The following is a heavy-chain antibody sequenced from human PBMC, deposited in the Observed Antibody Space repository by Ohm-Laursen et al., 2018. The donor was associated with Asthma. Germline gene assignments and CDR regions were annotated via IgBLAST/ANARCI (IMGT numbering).Heavy chain of an antibody. V-gene: IGHV3-9*01. CDR3: AKLVGVTTA. CDR2: ISWNSGSI. J-gene: IGHJ5*02. Sequence: SLRLSCAASGFSFHEYAMHWVRQSPGKGLEWVSGISWNSGSIGYADSVKGRFAISRDNAKNSLYLQMNSLRPEDTAFYYCAKLVGVTTAWGQGTLVTVSS. D-gene: IGHD4-17*01. CDR1: GFSFHEYA.